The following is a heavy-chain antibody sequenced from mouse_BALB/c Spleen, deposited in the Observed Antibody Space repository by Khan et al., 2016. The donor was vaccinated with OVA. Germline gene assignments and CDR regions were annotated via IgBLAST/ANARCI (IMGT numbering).Heavy chain of an antibody. Sequence: QIQLVQSGPELKKPGETVQISCKASGFTFTNYGMNWVRQAPGKGLKWMGWINTYTGEPTFTDDFKGRFAFSLEASASTAYLQINSLKNEDTATYCCARVGYNGTMDFWVQGTSVTVSS. CDR2: INTYTGEP. CDR3: ARVGYNGTMDF. CDR1: GFTFTNYG. V-gene: IGHV9-3-1*01. J-gene: IGHJ4*01. D-gene: IGHD2-14*01.